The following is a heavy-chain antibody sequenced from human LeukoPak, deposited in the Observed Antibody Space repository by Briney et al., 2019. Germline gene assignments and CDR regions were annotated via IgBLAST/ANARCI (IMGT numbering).Heavy chain of an antibody. Sequence: RPSETLSLTCAVSGDSISRTNWWSWVRQPPGKGLEWIGEISHSGNTNYNPSLQSRVTISVNKSKNQFSLRLSSVTAADTAVYYCATPYYSDSVDFYFAFWGQGTLVTVSS. CDR2: ISHSGNT. CDR1: GDSISRTNW. CDR3: ATPYYSDSVDFYFAF. V-gene: IGHV4-4*02. J-gene: IGHJ4*02. D-gene: IGHD3-22*01.